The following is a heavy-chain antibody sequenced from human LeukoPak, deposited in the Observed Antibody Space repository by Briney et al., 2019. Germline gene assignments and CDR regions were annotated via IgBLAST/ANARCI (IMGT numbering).Heavy chain of an antibody. D-gene: IGHD4-17*01. CDR2: INHSGST. V-gene: IGHV4-34*01. J-gene: IGHJ5*02. CDR3: ARRAYGDYVWFDP. Sequence: SETLSLTCAVYGGSFSGYYWSWIRQPPGKGLEWIGEINHSGSTNYNPSLKSRVTISVDTSKNQFSLKLSSVTAADTAVYYCARRAYGDYVWFDPWDQGTLVTVSS. CDR1: GGSFSGYY.